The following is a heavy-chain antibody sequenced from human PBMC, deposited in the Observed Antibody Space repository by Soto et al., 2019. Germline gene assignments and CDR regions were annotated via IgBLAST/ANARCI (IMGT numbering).Heavy chain of an antibody. J-gene: IGHJ4*02. D-gene: IGHD2-15*01. Sequence: ASVKVSCKASGYTFTGYYMHWGRQAPGQGLEWMGWINPNSGGTNYAQKFQGWVTMTRDTSISTAYMELSRLRSDDTAVYYCARVGRYCSGGSCFDYWGQGALVTVSS. CDR1: GYTFTGYY. CDR3: ARVGRYCSGGSCFDY. V-gene: IGHV1-2*04. CDR2: INPNSGGT.